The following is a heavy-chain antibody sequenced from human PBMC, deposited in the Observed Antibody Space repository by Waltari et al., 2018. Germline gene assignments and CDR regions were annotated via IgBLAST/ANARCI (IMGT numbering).Heavy chain of an antibody. CDR3: AKEDRYAIDY. CDR1: GFTFDAYT. D-gene: IGHD2-2*01. J-gene: IGHJ4*02. CDR2: ISWDGGST. Sequence: EVQLVESGGVVVQPGGSLRLSGAASGFTFDAYTMHWVRQAPGKGLEWVSLISWDGGSTYYADSVKGRFTISRDNSKNSLYLQMNSLRTEDTALYYCAKEDRYAIDYWGQGTLVTVSS. V-gene: IGHV3-43*01.